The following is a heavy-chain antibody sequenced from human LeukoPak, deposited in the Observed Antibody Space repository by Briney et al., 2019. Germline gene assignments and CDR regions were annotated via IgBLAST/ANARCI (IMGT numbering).Heavy chain of an antibody. CDR2: ISSSSSYI. J-gene: IGHJ5*02. CDR3: ARDGSIAVKNWFDP. CDR1: GFTFSSYS. Sequence: PGGSLRLSCAASGFTFSSYSMNWVRQAPGKGLEWVSSISSSSSYIYYADSVKGRFTISRDNAENSLYLQMNSLRAEDTAVYYCARDGSIAVKNWFDPWGQGTLVTVSS. V-gene: IGHV3-21*01. D-gene: IGHD6-19*01.